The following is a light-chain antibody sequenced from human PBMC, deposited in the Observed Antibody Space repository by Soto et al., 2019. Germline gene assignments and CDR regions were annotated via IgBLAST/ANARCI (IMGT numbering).Light chain of an antibody. Sequence: EIVLTQSPATLSLSPGERATLSCRASQSVSSYLAWYQQKPGQAPRLLIYDASNRAPGIPARFSGSGSGTDFTLTISSLEPEDFAVYYCQQRSNWPPLGTFGQGTKLEIK. V-gene: IGKV3-11*01. CDR3: QQRSNWPPLGT. J-gene: IGKJ2*02. CDR1: QSVSSY. CDR2: DAS.